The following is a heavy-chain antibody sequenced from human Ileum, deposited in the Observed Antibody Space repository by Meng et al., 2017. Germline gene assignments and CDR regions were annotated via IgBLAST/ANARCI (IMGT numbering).Heavy chain of an antibody. Sequence: ASVKVSCKTSGYAFTPYYIHWVRQAPGQGLEWVGCMNPNSGATDFGKKFQGRITLTRDTSISTAYMELTRLTSDDTAIYYCARENWVLDYWGRGKRVT. CDR2: MNPNSGAT. V-gene: IGHV1-2*02. J-gene: IGHJ4*02. D-gene: IGHD3-16*01. CDR1: GYAFTPYY. CDR3: ARENWVLDY.